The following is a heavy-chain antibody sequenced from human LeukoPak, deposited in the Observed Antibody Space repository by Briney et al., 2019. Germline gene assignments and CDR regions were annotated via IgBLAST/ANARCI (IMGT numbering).Heavy chain of an antibody. J-gene: IGHJ4*02. CDR2: IYYSGNT. V-gene: IGHV4-59*01. Sequence: SETLSLTCTVSSGSISTYYWSWVRQPPGKGLEWIGYIYYSGNTNYDPSLKSRVTISVDTSKNQFSLKVSSVTAADTAVYYCARATIDSSGYYLDYWGQGTLVIVSS. CDR1: SGSISTYY. CDR3: ARATIDSSGYYLDY. D-gene: IGHD3-22*01.